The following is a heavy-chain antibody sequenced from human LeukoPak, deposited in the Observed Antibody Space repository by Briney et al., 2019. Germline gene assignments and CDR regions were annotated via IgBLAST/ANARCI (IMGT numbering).Heavy chain of an antibody. J-gene: IGHJ6*03. CDR2: INHSGST. CDR1: GGSFSGYY. V-gene: IGHV4-34*01. Sequence: SETLSLTCAVYGGSFSGYYWSWLRQPPGKGLEWIGEINHSGSTNYNPSLKSRVTISVETSKNQFSVKLSPMTAADTAVYYCGRGLNCYYYYYMDVWGKGTTVTVSS. CDR3: GRGLNCYYYYYMDV.